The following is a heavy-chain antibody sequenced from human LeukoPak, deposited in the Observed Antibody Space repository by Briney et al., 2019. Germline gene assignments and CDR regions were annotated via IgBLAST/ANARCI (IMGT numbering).Heavy chain of an antibody. CDR3: AKTRDVIVVRGVYGMDV. CDR1: GFTFSSYA. J-gene: IGHJ6*02. V-gene: IGHV3-23*01. D-gene: IGHD3-10*01. Sequence: PGGSLRLSCAASGFTFSSYAMSWVRQAPGKGLEWVSVISGSGGSTYYADSVKGRFTISRDNSKNTLYLQMNSLRAEDTAVYYCAKTRDVIVVRGVYGMDVWGQGTTVTVSS. CDR2: ISGSGGST.